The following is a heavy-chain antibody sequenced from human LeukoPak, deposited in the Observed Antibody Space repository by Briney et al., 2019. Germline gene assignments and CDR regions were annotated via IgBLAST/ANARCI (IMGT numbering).Heavy chain of an antibody. D-gene: IGHD3-10*01. Sequence: GGSLRLSCAASGFTFSSYAMSWVRRAPGKGLEWVSVISGSGGSTYYADSVKGRFTISRDNSKNTLYLQMNSLRAEDTAVYYCAKEDYYGSGSDRFDYWGQGTLVTVSS. CDR2: ISGSGGST. J-gene: IGHJ4*02. V-gene: IGHV3-23*01. CDR1: GFTFSSYA. CDR3: AKEDYYGSGSDRFDY.